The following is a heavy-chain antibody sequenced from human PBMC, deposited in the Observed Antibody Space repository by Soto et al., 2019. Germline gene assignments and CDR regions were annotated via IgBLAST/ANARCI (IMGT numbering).Heavy chain of an antibody. D-gene: IGHD3-9*01. V-gene: IGHV1-18*01. CDR3: ARDNELHVLRYLDWCATRGYYYGMDV. Sequence: ASVKVSCKAAGYTFTSDGSSRVRQAPGQGLEWMGWISAYNGNTNYAQKLQGRVTMTTDTSTSTAYMELRSLRSDDTAVYYCARDNELHVLRYLDWCATRGYYYGMDVWGQGTTVTVSS. CDR1: GYTFTSDG. CDR2: ISAYNGNT. J-gene: IGHJ6*02.